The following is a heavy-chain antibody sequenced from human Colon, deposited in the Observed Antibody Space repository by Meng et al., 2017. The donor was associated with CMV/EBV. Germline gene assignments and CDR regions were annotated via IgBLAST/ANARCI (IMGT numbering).Heavy chain of an antibody. V-gene: IGHV4-4*07. D-gene: IGHD2-15*01. CDR3: ARGTDCSGGNCYSILDY. Sequence: QVQLQESGPGLLTPSEXLSLPCPVSGGSISNYYWSWIRQPAGKGLEWIGRIYTSGSTNYNPSLKSRVTMSVDTSKNQFSLKLSSVTAADTAVYSCARGTDCSGGNCYSILDYWGQGTLVTVSS. J-gene: IGHJ4*02. CDR1: GGSISNYY. CDR2: IYTSGST.